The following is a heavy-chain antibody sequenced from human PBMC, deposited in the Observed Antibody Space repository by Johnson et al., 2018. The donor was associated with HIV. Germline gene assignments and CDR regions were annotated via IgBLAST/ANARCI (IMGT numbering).Heavy chain of an antibody. D-gene: IGHD1-1*01. CDR1: GFAVSKNY. CDR2: IYTDGSK. CDR3: ARGAGTDNSVDI. V-gene: IGHV3-53*01. Sequence: VQLVESGAGLEQPGGSVRLSCAASGFAVSKNYMGWVRQAPGKGLEWVSVIYTDGSKYFAEPVKGRFTTFRDNSKKTLYLLMNSLRDEDPAVYYCARGAGTDNSVDIWGQGAMVTVCS. J-gene: IGHJ3*02.